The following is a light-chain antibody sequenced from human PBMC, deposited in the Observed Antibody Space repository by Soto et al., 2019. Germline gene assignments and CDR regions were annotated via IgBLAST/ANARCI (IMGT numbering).Light chain of an antibody. V-gene: IGKV3-15*01. Sequence: IVMTQSPATLSVSPGERATLSCRASQSVGSSLAWYQQKPGQAPRLLIYHASTRTTAVPARFSGSGSGTECTLTISSLQSEDFAVYYCQHHFNWPPFAFGPGTKLEI. CDR3: QHHFNWPPFA. J-gene: IGKJ2*01. CDR1: QSVGSS. CDR2: HAS.